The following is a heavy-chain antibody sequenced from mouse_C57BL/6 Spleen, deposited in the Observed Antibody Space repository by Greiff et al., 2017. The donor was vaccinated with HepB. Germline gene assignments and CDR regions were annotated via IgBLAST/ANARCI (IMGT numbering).Heavy chain of an antibody. Sequence: VQLQQPGAELVRPGSSVKLSCKASGYTFTSYWMHWVKQRPIQGLEWIGNIDPSDSETHYNQKFKDKATLTVDKSSSTAYMQLSSLTSEDSAVYYCARGAAGTGYFDVWGTGTTVTVSS. CDR3: ARGAAGTGYFDV. D-gene: IGHD4-1*01. CDR2: IDPSDSET. J-gene: IGHJ1*03. V-gene: IGHV1-52*01. CDR1: GYTFTSYW.